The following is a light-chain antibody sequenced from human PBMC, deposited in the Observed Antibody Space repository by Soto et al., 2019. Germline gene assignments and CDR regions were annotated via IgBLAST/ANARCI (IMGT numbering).Light chain of an antibody. J-gene: IGKJ1*01. V-gene: IGKV3-15*01. CDR2: GAS. Sequence: EIVMTQSPATLSVSPGERATLSCRASQSVSSNLAWYQQKPGQAPRLLIYGASTRATGVPARFSASGSATEFTLTISSLQSEDFAVYYCQQYTNWPQTFGQGTKVEVK. CDR3: QQYTNWPQT. CDR1: QSVSSN.